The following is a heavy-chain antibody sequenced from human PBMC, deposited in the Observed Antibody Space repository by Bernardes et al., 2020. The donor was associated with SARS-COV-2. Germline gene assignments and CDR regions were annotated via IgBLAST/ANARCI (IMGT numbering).Heavy chain of an antibody. V-gene: IGHV4-59*01. Sequence: ETLSLTCTVSGGSISSYYWSWIRQPPGKGLEWIGYIYYSGSTNYNPSLKSRVTISVDTSKNQFSLKLSSVTAADTAVYYCARDLVSYGMDVWGQGTTVTVSS. D-gene: IGHD3-10*01. J-gene: IGHJ6*02. CDR3: ARDLVSYGMDV. CDR2: IYYSGST. CDR1: GGSISSYY.